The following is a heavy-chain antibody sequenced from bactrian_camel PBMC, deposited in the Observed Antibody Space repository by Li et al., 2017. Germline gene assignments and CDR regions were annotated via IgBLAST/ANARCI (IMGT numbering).Heavy chain of an antibody. CDR3: AKDDASYVMGNFTY. J-gene: IGHJ4*01. CDR1: GYTSSSMC. V-gene: IGHV3S1*01. Sequence: QAGGSLRLSCTASGYTSSSMCMGWFRQAPGKERERVARIYTGTGSTFYADSVKGRFTISRDNAKNTMYLQLNNLKTEGMGMYYCAKDDASYVMGNFTYWGQGTQVTVS. D-gene: IGHD3*01. CDR2: IYTGTGST.